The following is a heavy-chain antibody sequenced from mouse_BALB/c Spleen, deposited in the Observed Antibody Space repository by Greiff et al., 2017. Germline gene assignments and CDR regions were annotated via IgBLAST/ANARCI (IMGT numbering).Heavy chain of an antibody. CDR1: GFTFSSYT. V-gene: IGHV5-6-4*01. Sequence: EVKLMESGGGLVKPGGSLKLSCAASGFTFSSYTMSWVRQTPEKRLEWVATISSGGSYTYYPDSVKGRFTISRDNAKNTLYLQMSSLKSEDTAMYYCTRVGLYDGYHLFAYWGQGTLVTVSA. J-gene: IGHJ3*01. D-gene: IGHD2-3*01. CDR2: ISSGGSYT. CDR3: TRVGLYDGYHLFAY.